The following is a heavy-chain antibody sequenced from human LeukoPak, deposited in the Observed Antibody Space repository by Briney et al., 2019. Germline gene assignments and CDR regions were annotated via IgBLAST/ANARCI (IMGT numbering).Heavy chain of an antibody. J-gene: IGHJ4*02. D-gene: IGHD2-15*01. CDR3: ARVSSGVYFDY. CDR1: GGSIGSYY. CDR2: IYYSGST. V-gene: IGHV4-59*01. Sequence: KPSETLSLTCTVSGGSIGSYYWSWIRQPPGKGLELIGYIYYSGSTNYNPSLKSRVTISVDTSKNQFSLKLSSVTAADTAVYYCARVSSGVYFDYWGQGTLVTVSS.